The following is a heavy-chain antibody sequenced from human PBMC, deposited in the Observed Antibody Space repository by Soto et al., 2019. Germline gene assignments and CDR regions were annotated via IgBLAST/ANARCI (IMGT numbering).Heavy chain of an antibody. D-gene: IGHD3-10*01. V-gene: IGHV4-34*02. Sequence: QVQLQQWGAGLLKPSETLSLTCAVYGGSFSGYFWSWIRQPPGKGLEWIGEINHSGTTNYNPSLKSRVTLSVDTSKNQSSLNVNSLTAADTAIYYCARGALWFGESWGQGTLVTVSS. CDR2: INHSGTT. CDR3: ARGALWFGES. CDR1: GGSFSGYF. J-gene: IGHJ4*02.